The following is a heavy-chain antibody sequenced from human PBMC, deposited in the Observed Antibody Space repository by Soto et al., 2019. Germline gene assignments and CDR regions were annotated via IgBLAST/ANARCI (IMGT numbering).Heavy chain of an antibody. CDR1: GYNFVAYY. Sequence: GGSVKVSCKASGYNFVAYYMHWVRQAPGQGLEWMGWINPSSGATNFAERFQGRVTMTSDTSIGTAYMELRGLTSDDTAEYYCAKGGAIVAAGTRVYLYNAMDVWGQGTTVTVSS. V-gene: IGHV1-2*02. CDR3: AKGGAIVAAGTRVYLYNAMDV. D-gene: IGHD1-26*01. J-gene: IGHJ6*02. CDR2: INPSSGAT.